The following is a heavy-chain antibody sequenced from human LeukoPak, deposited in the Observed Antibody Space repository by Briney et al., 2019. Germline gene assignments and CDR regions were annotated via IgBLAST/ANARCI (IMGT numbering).Heavy chain of an antibody. CDR3: ARDTYSSSSTIDY. V-gene: IGHV3-7*01. CDR2: IKPDGSGK. Sequence: GGSLRLSCAASGFAFSSYWMTWVRQTPGKGLEWVANIKPDGSGKNYVDSVKGRFTISRDNAKNSLYLQMNSLRAEDTAVYYCARDTYSSSSTIDYWGQGTLVTVSS. D-gene: IGHD6-6*01. CDR1: GFAFSSYW. J-gene: IGHJ4*02.